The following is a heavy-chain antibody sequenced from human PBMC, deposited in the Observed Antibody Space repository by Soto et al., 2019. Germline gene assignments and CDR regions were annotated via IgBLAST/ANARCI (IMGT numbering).Heavy chain of an antibody. D-gene: IGHD2-15*01. Sequence: GGSLRLSCTASGFAFNTYSMNWVRQAPGKGLEWVAVICYDGSNKYYADSVKGRFTISRDNSKNTLYLQMNSLRAEDTAVYYCARAGSDAFDIWGQGTMVTVSS. J-gene: IGHJ3*02. CDR1: GFAFNTYS. V-gene: IGHV3-33*08. CDR3: ARAGSDAFDI. CDR2: ICYDGSNK.